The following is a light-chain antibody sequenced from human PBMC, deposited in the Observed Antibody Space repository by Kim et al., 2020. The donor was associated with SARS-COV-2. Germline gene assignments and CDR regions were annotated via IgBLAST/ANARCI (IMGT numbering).Light chain of an antibody. CDR1: KLGDKY. V-gene: IGLV3-1*01. CDR3: QAWDSSYV. CDR2: QDS. Sequence: SYELTQPPSVSVSPGQTASITCSGDKLGDKYACWYQQKPGQSPVLVIYQDSKRPSGIPERFSGSNSGNTATLTISGTRAMDEADYYCQAWDSSYVFGTGT. J-gene: IGLJ1*01.